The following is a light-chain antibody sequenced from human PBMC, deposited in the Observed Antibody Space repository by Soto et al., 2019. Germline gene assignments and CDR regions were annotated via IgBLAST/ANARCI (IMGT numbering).Light chain of an antibody. J-gene: IGKJ1*01. CDR3: QHYGRSPPSWT. CDR1: QSVSSNY. V-gene: IGKV3-20*01. Sequence: EIVLTQSPGTLSLSPGVRATLSCRASQSVSSNYLAWYQQKPGQPPRLLISDASSRATGIPDRFSGSGSGTDFTLTISGVEPEDFAVYYCQHYGRSPPSWTFGQGTKVEIK. CDR2: DAS.